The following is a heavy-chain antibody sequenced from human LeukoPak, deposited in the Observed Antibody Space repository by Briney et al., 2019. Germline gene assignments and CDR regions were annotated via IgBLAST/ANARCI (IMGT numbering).Heavy chain of an antibody. D-gene: IGHD6-13*01. V-gene: IGHV4-59*08. J-gene: IGHJ6*02. CDR3: ARSGDSSSWYSYYYYGLDL. CDR2: IYYSGST. Sequence: ASETLSLTCTVSGGSISSYYWSWIRQPPGKGLEWIGYIYYSGSTNNNPSLKSRVTISVDTSKNQFSLKLSSVTAADTAVYYCARSGDSSSWYSYYYYGLDLWGQGTTVTVSS. CDR1: GGSISSYY.